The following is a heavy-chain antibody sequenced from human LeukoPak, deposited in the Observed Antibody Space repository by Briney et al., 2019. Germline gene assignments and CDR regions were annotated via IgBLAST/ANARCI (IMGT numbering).Heavy chain of an antibody. Sequence: SGGSLRLSCAASGFTFARFDMNWVRQAPGKGLEWVSAISGSGDRTQYADSVKGRFTISRDNSKNTLHLQMNSLRGEDTATYFCVKGGWFDNWGQGTMVTVSS. CDR3: VKGGWFDN. CDR1: GFTFARFD. V-gene: IGHV3-23*01. D-gene: IGHD6-19*01. CDR2: ISGSGDRT. J-gene: IGHJ3*02.